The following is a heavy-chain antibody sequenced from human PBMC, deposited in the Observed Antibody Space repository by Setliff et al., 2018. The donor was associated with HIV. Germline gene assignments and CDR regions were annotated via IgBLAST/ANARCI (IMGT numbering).Heavy chain of an antibody. CDR2: ISSSSSNI. CDR3: ARSPYGDYGLDY. CDR1: GFIFSSSG. J-gene: IGHJ4*02. D-gene: IGHD4-17*01. Sequence: GGSLRLSCAASGFIFSSSGMNWVRQAPGKGLEWVSSISSSSSNIYYADSVKGRFTISRDNAKNSLYLQMNTLRAEDTAVYFCARSPYGDYGLDYWGQGTLVTVSS. V-gene: IGHV3-21*01.